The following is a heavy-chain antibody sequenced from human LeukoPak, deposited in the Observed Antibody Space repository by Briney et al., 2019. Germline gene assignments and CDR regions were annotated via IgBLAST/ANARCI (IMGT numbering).Heavy chain of an antibody. CDR3: AKVYPYPITMVRGVKGYFDY. CDR1: GFTFSSYG. V-gene: IGHV3-23*01. CDR2: ISGSGGST. Sequence: GGSLRLSCAASGFTFSSYGMSWVRQAPGKGLEWVSAISGSGGSTYYADSVKGRFTISRDNSKNTLYLQMNSLRAEDTAVYYCAKVYPYPITMVRGVKGYFDYWGQGTLVTVSS. J-gene: IGHJ4*02. D-gene: IGHD3-10*01.